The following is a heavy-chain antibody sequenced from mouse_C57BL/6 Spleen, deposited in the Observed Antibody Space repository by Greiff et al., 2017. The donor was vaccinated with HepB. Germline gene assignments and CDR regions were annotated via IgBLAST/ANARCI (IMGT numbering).Heavy chain of an antibody. CDR2: IYPRSGNT. V-gene: IGHV1-81*01. J-gene: IGHJ2*01. D-gene: IGHD3-2*02. Sequence: VQLQQSGAELARPGASVKLSCKASGYTFTSYGISWVKQRTGQGLEWIGEIYPRSGNTYYNEKFKGKATLTADKSSSTAYMELRSLTSEDSAVYFCARWRGLQGYFDYWGQGTTLTVSS. CDR1: GYTFTSYG. CDR3: ARWRGLQGYFDY.